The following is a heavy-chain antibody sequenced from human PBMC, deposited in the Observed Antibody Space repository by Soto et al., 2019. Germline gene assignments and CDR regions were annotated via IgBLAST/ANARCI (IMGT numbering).Heavy chain of an antibody. J-gene: IGHJ4*02. CDR3: ARWGQTPTSGPNFDY. CDR2: IGSSSSTM. Sequence: GGSLRLSCAASGFTFSSYSMNWVRQAPGKGLEWVSYIGSSSSTMYYADSVKGRFTISRDNAKNSLYLQMNSLRSEDSAVYYCARWGQTPTSGPNFDYWGQGTLVTVSS. V-gene: IGHV3-48*01. CDR1: GFTFSSYS. D-gene: IGHD3-16*01.